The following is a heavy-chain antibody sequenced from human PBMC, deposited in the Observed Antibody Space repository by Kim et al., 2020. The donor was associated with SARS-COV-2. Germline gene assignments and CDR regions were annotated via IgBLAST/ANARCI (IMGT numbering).Heavy chain of an antibody. CDR2: K. D-gene: IGHD1-1*01. CDR3: ARDGIRGIDN. Sequence: KYEADSVKGRFTVSRDKSKNTLFLQMNSLRAEDTAVYFCARDGIRGIDNWGQGTPVTVSS. J-gene: IGHJ4*02. V-gene: IGHV3-30*07.